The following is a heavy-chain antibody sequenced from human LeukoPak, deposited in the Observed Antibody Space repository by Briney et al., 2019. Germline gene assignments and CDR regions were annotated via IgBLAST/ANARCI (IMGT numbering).Heavy chain of an antibody. CDR2: IYHSGST. CDR1: GGSISSSSYY. CDR3: ARTTEGYAGGPGYSYYYYMDV. Sequence: SETLSLTCTVSGGSISSSSYYWGWIRQPPGKGLEWIGSIYHSGSTYYNPSLKSRVTISVDTSKNQVSLKLRSVTAADTAVYYCARTTEGYAGGPGYSYYYYMDVWGKGTTVTISS. V-gene: IGHV4-39*07. J-gene: IGHJ6*03. D-gene: IGHD5-12*01.